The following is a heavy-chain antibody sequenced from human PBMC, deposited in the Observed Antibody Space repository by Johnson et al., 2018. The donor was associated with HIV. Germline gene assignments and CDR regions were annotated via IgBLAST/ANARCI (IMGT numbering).Heavy chain of an antibody. CDR3: ARSKDCSGGSCADGFDI. Sequence: QMQLVESGGGVVQPGRSLRLSCAASGFTFSSYGMRWVRQAPGKGLEWVAFIRYDGSNKYYADSVKGRFTISRDNAKNSLYLQMNSLRAEDTAVYYCARSKDCSGGSCADGFDIWGQGTMVIVSS. CDR2: IRYDGSNK. D-gene: IGHD2-15*01. V-gene: IGHV3-33*08. CDR1: GFTFSSYG. J-gene: IGHJ3*02.